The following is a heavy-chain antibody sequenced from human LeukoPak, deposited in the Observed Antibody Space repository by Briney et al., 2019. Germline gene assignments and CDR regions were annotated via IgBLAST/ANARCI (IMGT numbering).Heavy chain of an antibody. CDR1: GYTFTSFG. CDR3: ARAIVVVVAAIAFDI. Sequence: EASVKVSCKASGYTFTSFGIIWVRQAPGQGLEWMGWISAYNGNTNYAQKVQGRITMTTDRSTSTAYMELRSLRPDDTAVYYCARAIVVVVAAIAFDIWGQGTMVTVSS. V-gene: IGHV1-18*01. D-gene: IGHD2-15*01. J-gene: IGHJ3*02. CDR2: ISAYNGNT.